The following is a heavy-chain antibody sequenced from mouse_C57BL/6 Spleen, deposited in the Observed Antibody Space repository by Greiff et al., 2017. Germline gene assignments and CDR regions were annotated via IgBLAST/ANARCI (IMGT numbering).Heavy chain of an antibody. CDR3: AREGYGSSYGSWFAY. J-gene: IGHJ3*01. D-gene: IGHD1-1*01. CDR1: GYTFTSYW. V-gene: IGHV1-64*01. CDR2: IHPNSGST. Sequence: QVQLQQPGAELVKPGASVKLSCKASGYTFTSYWMHWVKQRPGQGLEWIGMIHPNSGSTNYNEKFKSKATLTVDKSSSTAYMQLSSLTSEDSAVYYCAREGYGSSYGSWFAYWGQGTLVTVSA.